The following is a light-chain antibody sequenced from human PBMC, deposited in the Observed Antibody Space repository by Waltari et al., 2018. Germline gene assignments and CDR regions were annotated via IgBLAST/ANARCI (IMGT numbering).Light chain of an antibody. CDR3: EQYNNWPPYT. CDR1: QSVSSN. V-gene: IGKV3-15*01. J-gene: IGKJ2*01. Sequence: EIVLTQSPATLSVSPGERATLSCRASQSVSSNLAWYQPKPGQAPRPLISGASTRATGIPARFSGSGSGTEFTLTISSLQSEDFAVYYCEQYNNWPPYTFGQGTKLEIK. CDR2: GAS.